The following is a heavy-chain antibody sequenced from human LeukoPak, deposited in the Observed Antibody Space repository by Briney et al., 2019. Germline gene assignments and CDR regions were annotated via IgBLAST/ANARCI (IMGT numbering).Heavy chain of an antibody. CDR3: ARAGCSSTSCYSHCYYYGMDV. CDR1: GGSFSGYY. J-gene: IGHJ6*04. D-gene: IGHD2-2*01. V-gene: IGHV4-34*01. Sequence: SETLSLTCAVYGGSFSGYYWSWIRQPPGKGLEWIGEINHSGSTNYNPSLKSRVTISVDTSKNQFSLKLSSVTAADTAAYYCARAGCSSTSCYSHCYYYGMDVWGKGTTVTVSS. CDR2: INHSGST.